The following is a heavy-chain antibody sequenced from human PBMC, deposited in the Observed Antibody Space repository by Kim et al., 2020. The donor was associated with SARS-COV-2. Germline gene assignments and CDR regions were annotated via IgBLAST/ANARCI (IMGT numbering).Heavy chain of an antibody. Sequence: SETLSLTCTVSGGSISDYYWSWIRQPPGKGLEWIGYIHYSGSPKYNPSLQSRVTISVDTSKNQFSLKLTSVTAADTAVYYCAKGTGNCNTIGCFFYYGMDVWGQGTTVTVSS. CDR3: AKGTGNCNTIGCFFYYGMDV. J-gene: IGHJ6*02. V-gene: IGHV4-59*13. D-gene: IGHD2-15*01. CDR2: IHYSGSP. CDR1: GGSISDYY.